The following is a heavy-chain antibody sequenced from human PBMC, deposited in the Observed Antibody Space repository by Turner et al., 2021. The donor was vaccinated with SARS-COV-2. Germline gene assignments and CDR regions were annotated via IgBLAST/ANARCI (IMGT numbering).Heavy chain of an antibody. CDR2: IYYSGST. Sequence: QLQLQESGPGLVKPSETLSLTCSVSGGSIGRSSYYWGWIRQPPGKGLEWIGNIYYSGSTYYNPSLKSRVTISVDTSKNQFSLKLSSVTAADTAVYYCARLMDTAMDYYGMDVWGQGTTVTVSS. V-gene: IGHV4-39*01. CDR1: GGSIGRSSYY. D-gene: IGHD5-18*01. CDR3: ARLMDTAMDYYGMDV. J-gene: IGHJ6*02.